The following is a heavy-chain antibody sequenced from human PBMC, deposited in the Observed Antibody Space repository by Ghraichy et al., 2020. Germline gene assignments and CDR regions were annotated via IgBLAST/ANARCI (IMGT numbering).Heavy chain of an antibody. J-gene: IGHJ3*02. CDR3: ARDNDPPPLLWTNLGDAFDI. D-gene: IGHD3-10*01. CDR1: GFTFSSYS. CDR2: ISSSSSTI. Sequence: GESLNISCAASGFTFSSYSMNWVRQAPGKGLEWVSYISSSSSTIYYADSVKGRFTISRDNAKNSLYLQMNSLRDEDTAVYYCARDNDPPPLLWTNLGDAFDIWGQGTMVTVSS. V-gene: IGHV3-48*02.